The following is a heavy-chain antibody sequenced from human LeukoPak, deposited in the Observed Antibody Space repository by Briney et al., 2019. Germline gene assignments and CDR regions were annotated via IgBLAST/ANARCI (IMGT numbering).Heavy chain of an antibody. J-gene: IGHJ4*02. D-gene: IGHD4-23*01. Sequence: GGSLRLSCAASGFTFSTYSMHWVRQAPGKGLEWVANILYDGSHEFYADSVKGRFTISRDNSKNTLYLQINSLRTEDTAVYFCAKEGRWLDSWGQGTLVTVSS. CDR2: ILYDGSHE. V-gene: IGHV3-30*04. CDR3: AKEGRWLDS. CDR1: GFTFSTYS.